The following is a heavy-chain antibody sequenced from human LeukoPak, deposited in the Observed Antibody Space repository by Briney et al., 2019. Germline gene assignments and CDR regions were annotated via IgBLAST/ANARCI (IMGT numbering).Heavy chain of an antibody. J-gene: IGHJ4*02. CDR3: ARGRTFDN. CDR1: GGSISSSSYY. Sequence: KPSETLSLTCTVSGGSISSSSYYWGWIRQPPGKGLEWIGNFYYSGSTYYNPSLKSRVTISVDTSNNQFSLKLSSVTAADTAVYYCARGRTFDNWGQGTLVTVSS. V-gene: IGHV4-39*01. CDR2: FYYSGST.